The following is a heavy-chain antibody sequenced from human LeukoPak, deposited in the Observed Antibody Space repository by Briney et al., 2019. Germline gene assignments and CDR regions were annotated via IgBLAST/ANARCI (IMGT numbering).Heavy chain of an antibody. D-gene: IGHD1-1*01. CDR3: AREDWNDEISGGYFDY. J-gene: IGHJ4*02. CDR1: GFTFSSYG. V-gene: IGHV3-33*01. Sequence: GGSLRLSCAASGFTFSSYGMHWVRQAPGKGLEWVAVIWYDGSNKYYADSVKGRFTISRDNSKNTLYLQMNSLRAVDTAVYYCAREDWNDEISGGYFDYWGQGTLVTVSS. CDR2: IWYDGSNK.